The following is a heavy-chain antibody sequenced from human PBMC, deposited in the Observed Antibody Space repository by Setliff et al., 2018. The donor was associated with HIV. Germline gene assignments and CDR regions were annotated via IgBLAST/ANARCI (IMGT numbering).Heavy chain of an antibody. J-gene: IGHJ5*02. V-gene: IGHV4-39*07. CDR1: GGSVSSPSYY. CDR2: VYNSGIT. CDR3: ATCRHRPSNWFDP. Sequence: SETLSLTCAVSGGSVSSPSYYWGWIRLPPGKGLEWIGSVYNSGITFKNPSLKSRVSISVDRSGNQFSLRLTSVTAADTAVYYCATCRHRPSNWFDPWGQGTVVTVSS.